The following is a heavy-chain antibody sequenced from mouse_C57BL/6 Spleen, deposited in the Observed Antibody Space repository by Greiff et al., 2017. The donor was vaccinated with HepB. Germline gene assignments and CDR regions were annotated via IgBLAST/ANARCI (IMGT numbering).Heavy chain of an antibody. CDR2: INPSTGGT. V-gene: IGHV1-42*01. Sequence: EVQLQQSGPELVKPGASVKISCKASGYSFTGYYMNWVKQSPEKSLEWIGEINPSTGGTTYNQKFKAKATLTVDKSSSTAYMQLKNLTSEDSAVYYCARGSLLYAMDYWGQGTSVTVSS. J-gene: IGHJ4*01. CDR1: GYSFTGYY. CDR3: ARGSLLYAMDY. D-gene: IGHD6-2*01.